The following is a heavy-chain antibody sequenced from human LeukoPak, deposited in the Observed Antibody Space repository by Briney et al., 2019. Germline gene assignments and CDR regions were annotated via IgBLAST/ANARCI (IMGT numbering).Heavy chain of an antibody. D-gene: IGHD3-16*01. CDR1: GYTFTGYY. CDR3: ARDPFSLGRGGFDY. J-gene: IGHJ4*02. CDR2: INPNNGGT. V-gene: IGHV1-2*06. Sequence: ASVKVSCKASGYTFTGYYMHWVRQAPGQGLEWMGRINPNNGGTNYAQKFQGRVTMTRDTSISTAYMELSRLRSDDTAVYYCARDPFSLGRGGFDYWGQGTLVTVSS.